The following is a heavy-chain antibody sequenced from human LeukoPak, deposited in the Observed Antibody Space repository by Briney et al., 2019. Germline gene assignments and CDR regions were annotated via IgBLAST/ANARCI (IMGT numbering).Heavy chain of an antibody. CDR1: GYTFTSYD. V-gene: IGHV1-8*01. CDR3: ARADGSYYEDPNYYYYYMDV. J-gene: IGHJ6*03. CDR2: MNPNSGNT. Sequence: ASMKVSCKASGYTFTSYDINWVRQATGQGLEWMGWMNPNSGNTGYAQKFQGRVTMTRNTSISTAYMELNSLRSEDTAMYYCARADGSYYEDPNYYYYYMDVWGKGTTVTVSS. D-gene: IGHD1-26*01.